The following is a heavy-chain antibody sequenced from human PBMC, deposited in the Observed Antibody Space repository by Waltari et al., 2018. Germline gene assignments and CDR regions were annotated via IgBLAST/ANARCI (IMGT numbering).Heavy chain of an antibody. CDR1: GSSISGYW. CDR2: IHSDGRST. CDR3: TRDGLGSSHDY. V-gene: IGHV3-74*01. J-gene: IGHJ4*02. Sequence: EVQLVESGGGSVQPGGSLRRSCAAAGSSISGYWVHWFRQAPGKGLVWVSRIHSDGRSTSYADSVRSRFTISRDNAKNTVYLQMNSLRADDTAVYFCTRDGLGSSHDYWGQGTLVTVSS. D-gene: IGHD6-6*01.